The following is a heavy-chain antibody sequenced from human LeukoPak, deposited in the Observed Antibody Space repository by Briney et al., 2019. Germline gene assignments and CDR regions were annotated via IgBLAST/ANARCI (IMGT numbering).Heavy chain of an antibody. Sequence: SETLSLTCTVSGGSISSYYWSWIRQPPGKGLEWIGYIYYSGSTNYNPSLKSRVTISVDTSKNQFSLKLSSVTAADTAVYYCARRGSGWSLGDWYFDLWGRGTLVTVSS. CDR2: IYYSGST. V-gene: IGHV4-59*08. J-gene: IGHJ2*01. CDR1: GGSISSYY. D-gene: IGHD6-19*01. CDR3: ARRGSGWSLGDWYFDL.